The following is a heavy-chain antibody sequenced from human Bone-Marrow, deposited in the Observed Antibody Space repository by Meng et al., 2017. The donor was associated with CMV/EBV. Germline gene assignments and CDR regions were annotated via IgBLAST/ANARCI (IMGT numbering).Heavy chain of an antibody. CDR2: ISYDGSNK. Sequence: LSLTCAASGFTFSSYAMHWVRQAPGKGLEWVAVISYDGSNKYYADSVKGRFTISRDNSKNTLYLQMNSLRAEDTAVYYCARDGYCSSTSCYALGYWGQGTLVTVSS. CDR3: ARDGYCSSTSCYALGY. V-gene: IGHV3-30-3*01. D-gene: IGHD2-2*03. CDR1: GFTFSSYA. J-gene: IGHJ1*01.